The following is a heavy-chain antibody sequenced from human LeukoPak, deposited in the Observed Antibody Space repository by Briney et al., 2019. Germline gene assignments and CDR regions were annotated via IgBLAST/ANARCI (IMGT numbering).Heavy chain of an antibody. CDR1: GGSISSGGYS. CDR3: ARGVVYDSSGYYRGNWFDP. CDR2: IYHSGST. J-gene: IGHJ5*02. Sequence: SETLSLTCAVSGGSISSGGYSWSWIRQPPGKGLEWIGYIYHSGSTYYNPSLKSRVTISVDRSKNQFSLKLSSVTAADTAVYYCARGVVYDSSGYYRGNWFDPWGQGTLVTVSS. V-gene: IGHV4-30-2*01. D-gene: IGHD3-22*01.